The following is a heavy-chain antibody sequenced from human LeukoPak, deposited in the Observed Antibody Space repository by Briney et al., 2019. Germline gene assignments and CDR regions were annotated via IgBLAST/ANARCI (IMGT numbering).Heavy chain of an antibody. CDR2: INPNSGGT. CDR1: GYTFTGYY. Sequence: ASVKVSCKASGYTFTGYYMHWVRQAPGHGLEWMGWINPNSGGTNYAQKFQGRVTMTRDTSISTAYMELSRLRSDDTAVYYCARGPVQYYYDSSGYFAYWGQGTLVTVSS. V-gene: IGHV1-2*02. CDR3: ARGPVQYYYDSSGYFAY. J-gene: IGHJ4*02. D-gene: IGHD3-22*01.